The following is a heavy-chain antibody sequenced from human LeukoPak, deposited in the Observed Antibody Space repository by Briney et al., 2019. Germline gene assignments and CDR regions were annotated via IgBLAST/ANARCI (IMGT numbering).Heavy chain of an antibody. J-gene: IGHJ4*02. CDR1: GFTFGDYA. CDR3: VRGQATAWGLDY. Sequence: PGRSLRLSCTASGFTFGDYAMSWVRHAPGKGLVWVSHISTDARTITYADFVKGRFTISRDNAKNTLYLQMNSLRAEDTALYYCVRGQATAWGLDYWGQGTLVTVSS. V-gene: IGHV3-74*01. D-gene: IGHD6-13*01. CDR2: ISTDARTI.